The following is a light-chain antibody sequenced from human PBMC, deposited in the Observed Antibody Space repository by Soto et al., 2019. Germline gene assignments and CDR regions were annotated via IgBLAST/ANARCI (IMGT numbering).Light chain of an antibody. V-gene: IGLV1-40*01. CDR3: QSYDSSLSAWV. J-gene: IGLJ3*02. Sequence: QPVLTQPPSVSGAPGQRVTISCTGSSSNIGAGYDVHWYQQLPGTAPKLLIYGNSNRPSGVPDRFSGSKSATSASLAITGLQAEDEADYYCQSYDSSLSAWVFGGGTKLTVL. CDR2: GNS. CDR1: SSNIGAGYD.